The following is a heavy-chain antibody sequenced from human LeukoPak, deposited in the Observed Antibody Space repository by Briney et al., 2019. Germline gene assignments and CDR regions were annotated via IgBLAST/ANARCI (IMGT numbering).Heavy chain of an antibody. Sequence: EWVAVIWYDGSNKYYAASVKGRFTISRDNSKNTLYLQMNSLRAEDTAVYYCAKATNGGNSDWGQGTLVTVSS. CDR2: IWYDGSNK. V-gene: IGHV3-33*06. CDR3: AKATNGGNSD. J-gene: IGHJ4*02. D-gene: IGHD4-23*01.